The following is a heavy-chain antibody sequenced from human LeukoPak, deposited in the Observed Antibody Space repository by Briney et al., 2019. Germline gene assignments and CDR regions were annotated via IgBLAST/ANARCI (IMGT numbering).Heavy chain of an antibody. V-gene: IGHV4-39*01. Sequence: SETLSLTCTVSGGSISSSSYYWGWIRQPPGKGLEWIGSIYYSGSTYYNPSLKSRVTISVDTSKNQFSLKLSSVTAADTAMYYCACWEGYYYYGMDVWGQGTTVTVSS. D-gene: IGHD1-26*01. CDR2: IYYSGST. CDR1: GGSISSSSYY. J-gene: IGHJ6*01. CDR3: ACWEGYYYYGMDV.